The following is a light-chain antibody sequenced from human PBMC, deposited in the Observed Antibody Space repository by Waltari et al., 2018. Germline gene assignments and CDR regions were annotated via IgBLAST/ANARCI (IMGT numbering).Light chain of an antibody. Sequence: DIVMTQTPLSLPITPGEPASISCRSSQSLLHSNGNTYLNWYLQKPGQSPQLLIYGGSNRASGVPDRFSGSGSGTDFTLKISKVEAEDVGVYYCVQAIAFPWTFGQGTKVEIK. J-gene: IGKJ1*01. V-gene: IGKV2-40*01. CDR2: GGS. CDR3: VQAIAFPWT. CDR1: QSLLHSNGNTY.